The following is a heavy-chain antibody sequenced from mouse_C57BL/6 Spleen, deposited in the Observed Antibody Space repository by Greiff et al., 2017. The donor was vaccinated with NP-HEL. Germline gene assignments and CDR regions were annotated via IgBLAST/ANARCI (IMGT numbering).Heavy chain of an antibody. CDR3: VRQGGGYYAMDY. V-gene: IGHV10-1*01. CDR1: GFSFNTYA. CDR2: IRSKSNNYAT. Sequence: EVQVVESGGGLVQPKGSLKLSCAASGFSFNTYAMNWVRQAPGKGLEWVARIRSKSNNYATYYADSVKDRFTISRDDSESMLYLQMNNLKTEDTAMYYCVRQGGGYYAMDYWGQGTSVTVSS. D-gene: IGHD1-1*02. J-gene: IGHJ4*01.